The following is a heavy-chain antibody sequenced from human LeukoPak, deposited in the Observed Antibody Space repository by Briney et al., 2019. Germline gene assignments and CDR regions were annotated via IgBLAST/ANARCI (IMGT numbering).Heavy chain of an antibody. CDR3: SSHDYPLFDC. V-gene: IGHV3-23*01. CDR2: ISGSGGST. D-gene: IGHD4/OR15-4a*01. Sequence: GGSLRLSCAASGFTFSSYGMTWVRQAPGKGLEWVSAISGSGGSTYYADSVKGRFTISRDNSKNTLYLQMNSLKIEDTAVYYCSSHDYPLFDCWGQGTLVTVSS. J-gene: IGHJ4*02. CDR1: GFTFSSYG.